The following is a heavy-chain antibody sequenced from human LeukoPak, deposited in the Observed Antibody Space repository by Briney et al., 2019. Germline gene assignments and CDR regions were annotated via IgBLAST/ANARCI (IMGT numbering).Heavy chain of an antibody. CDR1: GFTLSNYA. Sequence: GGSLRLPCAASGFTLSNYAMSWVRQAPGKGLEWVSAISGSGGSTYYADSVKGRFTISRDNSKNTRYLQMNSLRADDTAVYYCAKDWVGTVPDAFDIWGQGTMVTVSS. D-gene: IGHD3-10*01. CDR2: ISGSGGST. J-gene: IGHJ3*02. CDR3: AKDWVGTVPDAFDI. V-gene: IGHV3-23*01.